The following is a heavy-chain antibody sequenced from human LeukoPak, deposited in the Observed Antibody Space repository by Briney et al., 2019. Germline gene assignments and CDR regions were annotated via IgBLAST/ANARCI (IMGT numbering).Heavy chain of an antibody. V-gene: IGHV3-30*02. Sequence: PGGSLRLSCAASGVTFSSYGMHWVRQAPGKGLEGVAFIRYDGSNKYYADSVKGRFTISRDNSKNTLYMQMNSLRAEDTAVYYCAKDTPYSSSWIYYFDYWGQGTLVTVSS. CDR2: IRYDGSNK. D-gene: IGHD6-13*01. CDR3: AKDTPYSSSWIYYFDY. J-gene: IGHJ4*02. CDR1: GVTFSSYG.